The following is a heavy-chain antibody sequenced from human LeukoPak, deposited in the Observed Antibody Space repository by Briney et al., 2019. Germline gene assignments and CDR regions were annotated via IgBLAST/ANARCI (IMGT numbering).Heavy chain of an antibody. CDR1: GFTFDDYA. Sequence: GGSLRPSCADSGFTFDDYAMHGVRQAPGKGLEWVSGISWNSGSIGYADSVKGRFTISRDNAKNSLYLQMNSLRAEDTAVYYCAQLGITMIGGVWGKGTTVTISS. CDR2: ISWNSGSI. CDR3: AQLGITMIGGV. V-gene: IGHV3-9*01. D-gene: IGHD3-10*02. J-gene: IGHJ6*04.